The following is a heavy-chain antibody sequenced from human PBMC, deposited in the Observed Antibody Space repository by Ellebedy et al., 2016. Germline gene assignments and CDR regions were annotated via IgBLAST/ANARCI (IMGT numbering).Heavy chain of an antibody. CDR1: GFTFRSYA. CDR2: ISGSGGST. J-gene: IGHJ4*02. CDR3: ARGGTMIRGRNDY. D-gene: IGHD3-16*01. Sequence: GGSLRLSCAASGFTFRSYAMSWVRQAHGKGLEWVSAISGSGGSTYYADSVKGRFTISRDNSKNTLYLQMNRLRAEDTAVYYCARGGTMIRGRNDYWGQGTLVTVSS. V-gene: IGHV3-23*01.